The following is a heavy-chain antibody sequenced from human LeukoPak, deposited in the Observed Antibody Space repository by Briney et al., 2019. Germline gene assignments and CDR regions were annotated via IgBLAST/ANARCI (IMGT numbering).Heavy chain of an antibody. Sequence: PSETLSLTCTVSGGSISSYYWSWIRQPPGKGLEWIGEINHSGSTNYNPSLKSRVTISVDTSKNQFSLKLSSVTAADTAVYYCARPVAVAGMNDYWGQGTLVTVSS. CDR1: GGSISSYY. V-gene: IGHV4-34*01. D-gene: IGHD6-19*01. J-gene: IGHJ4*02. CDR2: INHSGST. CDR3: ARPVAVAGMNDY.